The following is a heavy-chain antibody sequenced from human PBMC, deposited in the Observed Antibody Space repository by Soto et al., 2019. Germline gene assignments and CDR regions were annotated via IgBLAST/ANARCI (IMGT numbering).Heavy chain of an antibody. J-gene: IGHJ3*02. V-gene: IGHV3-33*01. D-gene: IGHD6-19*01. CDR3: ARVTAVADVGDAFDI. CDR2: IWYDGSNK. CDR1: GFTFSSYG. Sequence: QVQLVESGGGVVQPGRSLRLSCAASGFTFSSYGMHWVRQAPGKGLEWVAVIWYDGSNKYYADSVKGRFTISRDNSKNTLYLQMNSLRAEDTAVYYCARVTAVADVGDAFDIWGQGTMVTVSS.